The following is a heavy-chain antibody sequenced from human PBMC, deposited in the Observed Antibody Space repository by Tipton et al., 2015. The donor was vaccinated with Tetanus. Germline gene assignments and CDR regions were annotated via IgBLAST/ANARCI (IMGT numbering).Heavy chain of an antibody. CDR3: SRSAVNWFDP. CDR1: GASINAGGYL. V-gene: IGHV4-30-2*03. CDR2: IYYTGST. J-gene: IGHJ5*02. Sequence: TLSLTCTVSGASINAGGYLRTWVRQHPGKGLEWIGNIYYTGSTLQNPSLKSRVTMSLDRSKNQFYLEVRSVTAADTAVYYCSRSAVNWFDPWGQGTLVTVSS.